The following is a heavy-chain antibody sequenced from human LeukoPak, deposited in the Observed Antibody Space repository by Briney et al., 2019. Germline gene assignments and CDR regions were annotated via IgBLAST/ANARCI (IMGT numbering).Heavy chain of an antibody. J-gene: IGHJ3*02. Sequence: SETLSLTCAVYGVSFSGYYWSWIRQPPGKGLEWIGEINHSGSTNYNPSLKSRVTISVDTSKNQFSLKLSSVTAADTAVYYGARGLFRFDIWGQGTMVTVSS. CDR2: INHSGST. CDR3: ARGLFRFDI. V-gene: IGHV4-34*01. CDR1: GVSFSGYY. D-gene: IGHD2-21*01.